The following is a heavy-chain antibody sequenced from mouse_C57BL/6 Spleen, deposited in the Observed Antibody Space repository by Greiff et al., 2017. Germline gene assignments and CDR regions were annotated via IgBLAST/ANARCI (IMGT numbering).Heavy chain of an antibody. J-gene: IGHJ4*01. V-gene: IGHV5-12*01. CDR2: ISNGGGST. CDR3: ARRPGAIDY. Sequence: EVQLQESGGGLVQPGGSLKLSCAASGFTFSDYYMYWVRQTPEKRLEWVAYISNGGGSTYYPDTVKGRFTISRDNAKNTLYLQMSRLKSEDTAMYYCARRPGAIDYWGQGTSVTVSS. CDR1: GFTFSDYY.